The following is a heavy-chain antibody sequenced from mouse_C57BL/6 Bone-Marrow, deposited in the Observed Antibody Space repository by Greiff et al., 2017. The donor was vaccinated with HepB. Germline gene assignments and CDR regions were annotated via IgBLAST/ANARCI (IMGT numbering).Heavy chain of an antibody. CDR3: ARRGYYGSYAMDY. J-gene: IGHJ4*01. V-gene: IGHV1-19*01. D-gene: IGHD1-1*01. CDR2: INPYNGGT. Sequence: EVQLKESGPVLVKPGASVKMSCKASGYTFTDYYMNWVKQSHGKSLEWIGVINPYNGGTSYNQKFKGKATLTVDKSSSTAYMELNSLTSEDSAVYYCARRGYYGSYAMDYWGQGTSVTVSS. CDR1: GYTFTDYY.